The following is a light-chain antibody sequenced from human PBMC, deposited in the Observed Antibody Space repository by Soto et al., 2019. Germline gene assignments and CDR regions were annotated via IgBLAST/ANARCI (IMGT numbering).Light chain of an antibody. CDR3: QQCNTPFT. Sequence: DIQMTQSPSTLSGSVGDRVAINCRASQNIGSRLAWYQQKPDEAPKLLIYDASSLESGVPLRFGGSGSGTDFTLIISSLQPDDFATYYCQQCNTPFTFGGGTKVEIK. CDR2: DAS. CDR1: QNIGSR. J-gene: IGKJ4*01. V-gene: IGKV1-5*01.